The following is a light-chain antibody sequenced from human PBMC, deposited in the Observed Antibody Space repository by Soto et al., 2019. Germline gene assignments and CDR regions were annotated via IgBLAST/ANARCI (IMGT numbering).Light chain of an antibody. Sequence: QPVLTQSPSASASLGASVKLTCTLSSGHSNYAIAWHQQQPEKGPRFLMRLNDDGSHNRGNGIPDRFSGSSSGAERYLTISSLQSDDEADYYCQTWGTGIAVFGGGTQLTVL. CDR3: QTWGTGIAV. CDR2: LNDDGSH. J-gene: IGLJ7*01. CDR1: SGHSNYA. V-gene: IGLV4-69*01.